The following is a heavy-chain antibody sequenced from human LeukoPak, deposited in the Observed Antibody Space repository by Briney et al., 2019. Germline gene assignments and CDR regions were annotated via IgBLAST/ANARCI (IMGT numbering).Heavy chain of an antibody. CDR1: RYTLIIYG. D-gene: IGHD6-6*01. V-gene: IGHV1-18*01. Sequence: VRVSSTGSRYTLIIYGMSWVGQAPGQGGEGLEWITAYIGNTNYASKLQARVPMTTPTSTSTAYMELRSLRSHDTAVYYCARTYSSSSAADYWGQGTLVTVSS. CDR2: ITAYIGNT. CDR3: ARTYSSSSAADY. J-gene: IGHJ4*02.